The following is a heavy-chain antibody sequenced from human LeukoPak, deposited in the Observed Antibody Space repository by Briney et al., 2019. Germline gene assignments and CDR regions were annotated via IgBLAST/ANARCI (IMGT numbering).Heavy chain of an antibody. Sequence: SETLSLTCTVSGGSISSYDWSWIRQPPGKGLEWIGYIYYSGSTNYNPSLKSRVTISVATSKNQFSLKLNSVTAADTAVYYCARPAGTGYWYYFDYWGQGTLVTVSS. V-gene: IGHV4-59*08. CDR2: IYYSGST. J-gene: IGHJ4*02. CDR1: GGSISSYD. D-gene: IGHD6-19*01. CDR3: ARPAGTGYWYYFDY.